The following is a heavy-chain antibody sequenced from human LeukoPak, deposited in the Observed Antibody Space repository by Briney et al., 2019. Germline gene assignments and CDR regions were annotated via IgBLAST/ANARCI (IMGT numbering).Heavy chain of an antibody. J-gene: IGHJ4*02. Sequence: PGGSLRLSCAASGFSVSNNYMSWVRQAPGKGLEWVSVIYSGDITYYTDSVKGRFTISRDNSRSTLYLQMNSLRPEDTAIYYCAREGYYGSGSPPSLYFDYWGQGTLVTVSS. CDR1: GFSVSNNY. CDR2: IYSGDIT. CDR3: AREGYYGSGSPPSLYFDY. D-gene: IGHD3-10*01. V-gene: IGHV3-53*05.